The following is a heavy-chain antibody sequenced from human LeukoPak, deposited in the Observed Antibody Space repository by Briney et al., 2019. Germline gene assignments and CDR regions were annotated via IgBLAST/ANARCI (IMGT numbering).Heavy chain of an antibody. Sequence: GGSLSLSCEASGNYWMHWVRQAPGKGLVWVSHINGDGSWTTYADSVKGRFTISKDNANSTVYLQMNNLRAEDTAVYYCVSFYETYWGRGTLVTVSS. CDR3: VSFYETY. D-gene: IGHD2-2*01. CDR1: GNYW. V-gene: IGHV3-74*01. J-gene: IGHJ4*02. CDR2: INGDGSWT.